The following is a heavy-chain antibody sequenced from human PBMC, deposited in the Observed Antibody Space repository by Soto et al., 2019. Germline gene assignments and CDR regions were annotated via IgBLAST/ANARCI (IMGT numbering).Heavy chain of an antibody. V-gene: IGHV3-23*01. Sequence: GGSLSLSCAASGFSFRIYAMSWVRKAPGNGLESVSVMRRTGGSTLYPHFVNGRFTISRYNSKNMLYLQMNSLSAEDTAVYYCTKRAQYWNYYVEYWGQGTLVTVSS. D-gene: IGHD1-7*01. J-gene: IGHJ4*02. CDR2: MRRTGGST. CDR1: GFSFRIYA. CDR3: TKRAQYWNYYVEY.